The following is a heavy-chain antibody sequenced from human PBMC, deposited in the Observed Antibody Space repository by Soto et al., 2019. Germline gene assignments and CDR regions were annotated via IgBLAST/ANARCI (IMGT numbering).Heavy chain of an antibody. D-gene: IGHD6-19*01. V-gene: IGHV1-18*01. Sequence: EASVKVSCKASGFTLTTYGITWVRQAPGEGLEWMGWISSYKSNTNYAQKLQGRVTMTTDTSTSTAYMELRSLRSDDTAVYYCARVLGLTVALRGFFDFWGQGTMVTVSS. CDR1: GFTLTTYG. J-gene: IGHJ3*01. CDR3: ARVLGLTVALRGFFDF. CDR2: ISSYKSNT.